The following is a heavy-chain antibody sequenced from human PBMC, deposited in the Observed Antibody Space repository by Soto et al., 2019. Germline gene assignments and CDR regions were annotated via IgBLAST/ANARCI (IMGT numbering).Heavy chain of an antibody. D-gene: IGHD1-26*01. CDR1: GFTFSSYA. CDR2: ISYDGSNK. J-gene: IGHJ6*02. CDR3: ARESVVSSLRGSYYYYYGMDV. V-gene: IGHV3-30-3*01. Sequence: QVQLVESGGGVVQPGRSLRLSCAASGFTFSSYAMHWVRQAPGKGLERVAVISYDGSNKYYADSVKGRFTISRDNSKNTLYLQMNSLRAEDTAVYYCARESVVSSLRGSYYYYYGMDVWGQGTTVTVSS.